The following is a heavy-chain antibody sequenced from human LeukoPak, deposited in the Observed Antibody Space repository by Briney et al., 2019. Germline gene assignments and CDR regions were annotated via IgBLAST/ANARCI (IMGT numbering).Heavy chain of an antibody. CDR3: ARAIDYYGSGSYQGLDY. Sequence: PGGSLRLSCAASGFTFSSYEMNWVRQAPGKGLEWGSYISSSGSTIYYADSVKGRFTISRDNAKNSLYLQMNSLRAEDTAVYYCARAIDYYGSGSYQGLDYWGQGTLVTVSP. D-gene: IGHD3-10*01. J-gene: IGHJ4*02. CDR2: ISSSGSTI. CDR1: GFTFSSYE. V-gene: IGHV3-48*03.